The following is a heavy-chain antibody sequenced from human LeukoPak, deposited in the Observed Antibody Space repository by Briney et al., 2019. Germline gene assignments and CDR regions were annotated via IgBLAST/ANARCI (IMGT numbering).Heavy chain of an antibody. CDR1: GFTFSTHG. J-gene: IGHJ4*02. Sequence: GGSLTLSCVASGFTFSTHGMSWVRQAPGKGLEWVSGISGSGGSTYYADSVKGRFTISINNSKNTLYLQMNSLRAEDTAVYYCAKTRRDTVVIPDAPFDSWGQGTLVTVSS. CDR2: ISGSGGST. D-gene: IGHD2-2*01. CDR3: AKTRRDTVVIPDAPFDS. V-gene: IGHV3-23*01.